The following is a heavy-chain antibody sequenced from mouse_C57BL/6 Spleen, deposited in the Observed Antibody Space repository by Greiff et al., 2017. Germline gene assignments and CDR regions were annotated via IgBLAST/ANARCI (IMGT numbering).Heavy chain of an antibody. Sequence: QVQLKESGPGLVQPSQSLSITCTVSGFSLTSYGVHWVRQSPGKGLEWLGVIWSGGSSDYNAAFITSLSISKDNTKSHVFFKMNSLQADDTAIYYCARDLGFAYWGQGTLVTVSA. CDR2: IWSGGSS. V-gene: IGHV2-2*01. CDR1: GFSLTSYG. J-gene: IGHJ3*01. CDR3: ARDLGFAY.